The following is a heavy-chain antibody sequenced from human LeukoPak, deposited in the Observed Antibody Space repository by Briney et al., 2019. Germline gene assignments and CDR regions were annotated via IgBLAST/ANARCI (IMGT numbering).Heavy chain of an antibody. J-gene: IGHJ4*02. V-gene: IGHV4-34*01. D-gene: IGHD5-18*01. CDR1: GGPFSGYR. Sequence: SETLSLTCTVYGGPFSGYRWSWIRQPPGKGLEWIGDINYSGGTNYNPSLKTRLTISVDTSRSQFSLKLTSVTAADTALYYCARENGYRYDYWGQGTLVTVSS. CDR2: INYSGGT. CDR3: ARENGYRYDY.